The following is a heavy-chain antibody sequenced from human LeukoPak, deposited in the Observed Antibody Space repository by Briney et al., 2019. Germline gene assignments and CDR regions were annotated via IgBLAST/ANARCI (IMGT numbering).Heavy chain of an antibody. D-gene: IGHD1-1*01. CDR2: IYYSGST. J-gene: IGHJ6*03. CDR3: ARSYWAGTTTRGYYYYMDV. V-gene: IGHV4-38-2*01. Sequence: SETLSPTCAVSGYFISSGYYWGWIRQPPGKGLEWIGNIYYSGSTYYNPSLKSRVSISVDTSRNQFSLKLSSVTAADTAVYYCARSYWAGTTTRGYYYYMDVWGKGTTVTVSS. CDR1: GYFISSGYY.